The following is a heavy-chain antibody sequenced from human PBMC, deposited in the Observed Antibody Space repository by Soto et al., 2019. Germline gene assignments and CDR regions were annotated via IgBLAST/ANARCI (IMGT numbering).Heavy chain of an antibody. D-gene: IGHD3-16*02. V-gene: IGHV1-18*01. CDR2: ISAYNGNT. CDR1: GYTFTSYG. J-gene: IGHJ4*02. CDR3: ARGIKYDYVWGSYRFDY. Sequence: QVQLVQSGAEVKKPGASVKVSCKASGYTFTSYGISWVRQAPGQGLEWMGWISAYNGNTNYAQKLQGRVTMTTDTAKSKAYMELRSLRSDDAAVYYCARGIKYDYVWGSYRFDYWGQGTLVTVSS.